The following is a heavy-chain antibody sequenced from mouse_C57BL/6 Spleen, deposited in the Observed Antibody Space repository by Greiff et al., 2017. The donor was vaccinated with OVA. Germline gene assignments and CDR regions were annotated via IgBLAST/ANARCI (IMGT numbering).Heavy chain of an antibody. D-gene: IGHD1-1*01. CDR3: ARDYYGSSYVWYFGY. J-gene: IGHJ2*01. CDR1: GYTFTSYW. Sequence: VQLQQPGAELVKPGASVKLSCEASGYTFTSYWITWVKQRPGQGLEWIGDIYPGSGSTNYNETFKSQVTLTGDTSSSTVYMQMSSLTSEDSAVYYCARDYYGSSYVWYFGYWGQGATVTVDS. V-gene: IGHV1-55*01. CDR2: IYPGSGST.